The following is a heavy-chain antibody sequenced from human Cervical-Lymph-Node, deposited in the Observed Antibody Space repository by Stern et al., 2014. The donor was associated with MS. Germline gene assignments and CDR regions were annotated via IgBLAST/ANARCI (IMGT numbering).Heavy chain of an antibody. CDR1: GGTFSTDK. J-gene: IGHJ4*02. CDR2: VIPICSTA. V-gene: IGHV1-69*01. Sequence: VQLVQSGSEAKKPGSSVKVSCKVSGGTFSTDKISWVRQAPGQGLEWMGVVIPICSTADYAQRCQDRVTIIADESTSEVHMELSSLRSEDTVVYYCARLGSGYDSSYLDFWGQGTLVTVSS. CDR3: ARLGSGYDSSYLDF. D-gene: IGHD5-12*01.